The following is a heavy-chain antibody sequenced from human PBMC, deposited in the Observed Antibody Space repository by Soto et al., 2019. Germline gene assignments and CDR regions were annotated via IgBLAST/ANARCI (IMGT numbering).Heavy chain of an antibody. CDR2: IWYDGSNK. CDR3: ARQNGVVVAARYCDY. Sequence: QVQLVESGGGVVQPGRSLRLSCAASGFTFSSYGMHWVRQAPGKGLEWVAVIWYDGSNKYYADSVKGRFTISRDNSKNTLYLQMNSLRAEDTAVYYCARQNGVVVAARYCDYWGQGTLVTVSS. J-gene: IGHJ4*02. V-gene: IGHV3-33*01. D-gene: IGHD2-15*01. CDR1: GFTFSSYG.